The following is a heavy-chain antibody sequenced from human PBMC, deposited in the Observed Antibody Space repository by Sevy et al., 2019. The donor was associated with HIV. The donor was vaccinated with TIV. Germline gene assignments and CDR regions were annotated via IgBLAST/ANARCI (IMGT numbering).Heavy chain of an antibody. CDR3: AKDRVGAARMIGFDI. V-gene: IGHV3-9*01. J-gene: IGHJ3*02. CDR1: GFTFDDYA. CDR2: IYWDSDSV. D-gene: IGHD1-26*01. Sequence: GGSLRLSCAASGFTFDDYAMHWVRQAPGKGLEWVSGIYWDSDSVGYAYSVKGRFTISRDNSENSLYLKMKSLRPEDTALYYCAKDRVGAARMIGFDIWGQGTMVTVSS.